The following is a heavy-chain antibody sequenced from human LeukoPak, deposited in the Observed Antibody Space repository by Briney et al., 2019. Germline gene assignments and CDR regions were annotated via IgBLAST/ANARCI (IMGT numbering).Heavy chain of an antibody. J-gene: IGHJ4*02. CDR3: AREGPRGYSYGSNDY. CDR1: GYTFTGYY. Sequence: ASVKVSCKASGYTFTGYYMHWVRQAPGQGLEWMGWINPNSGGTNYAQKFQGRVTMTRDTSISTAYMELSRLRSDDTAVYYCAREGPRGYSYGSNDYWGQGTLVTVSS. V-gene: IGHV1-2*02. CDR2: INPNSGGT. D-gene: IGHD5-18*01.